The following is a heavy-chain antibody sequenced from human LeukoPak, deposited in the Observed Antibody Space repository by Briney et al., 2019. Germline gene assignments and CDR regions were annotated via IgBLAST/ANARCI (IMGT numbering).Heavy chain of an antibody. CDR2: ISGSGGST. J-gene: IGHJ2*01. V-gene: IGHV3-23*01. Sequence: GESLKISCAASGITVSSYAMSWVPQAPGKGLDWVSSISGSGGSTHYADSVKGRFTISRDNAKNTLYLQMDSLRGEDTAVYYCAKRTEYCSSTRCAFWYFDLWGRGTLVTVSS. D-gene: IGHD2-2*01. CDR1: GITVSSYA. CDR3: AKRTEYCSSTRCAFWYFDL.